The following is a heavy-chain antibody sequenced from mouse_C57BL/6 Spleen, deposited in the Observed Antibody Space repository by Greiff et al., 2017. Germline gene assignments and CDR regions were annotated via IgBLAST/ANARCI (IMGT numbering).Heavy chain of an antibody. CDR3: ARYDYDGWYFDV. V-gene: IGHV1-50*01. J-gene: IGHJ1*03. Sequence: QVQLQQSGAELVKPGASVKLSCKASGYTFTSYWMQWVKQRPGQGLEWIGEIDPSDSYTNYNQKFKGKATLTVDTSSSTAYMQLSSLTSEDSAVYYCARYDYDGWYFDVWGTGTTVTVSS. D-gene: IGHD2-4*01. CDR1: GYTFTSYW. CDR2: IDPSDSYT.